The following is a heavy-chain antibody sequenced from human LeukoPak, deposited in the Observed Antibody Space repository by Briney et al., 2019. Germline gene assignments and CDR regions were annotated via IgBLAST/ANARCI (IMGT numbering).Heavy chain of an antibody. V-gene: IGHV4-39*06. Sequence: SETLSLTCTVSGGSISSSSYYWGWIRQPPGKGLEWIGSIYYSGSTYYNPSLKSRVTISVDTSKNQFPLKLSSVTAADTAVYYCAREGLSGSYPLDYWGQGTLVTVSS. J-gene: IGHJ4*02. CDR3: AREGLSGSYPLDY. CDR2: IYYSGST. CDR1: GGSISSSSYY. D-gene: IGHD1-26*01.